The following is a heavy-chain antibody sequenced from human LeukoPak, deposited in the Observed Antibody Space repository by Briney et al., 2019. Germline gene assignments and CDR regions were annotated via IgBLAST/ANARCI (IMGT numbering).Heavy chain of an antibody. CDR1: GFTFDDYA. CDR2: ISVDGGRT. D-gene: IGHD4-17*01. CDR3: AKDPTSGYGVTAFDI. J-gene: IGHJ3*02. Sequence: GGSLRLSCAASGFTFDDYATHWVRQAPGKGLEWVSLISVDGGRTYYADSVKGRFTISRDNSKNSLYLQMNSLRTEDSALYYCAKDPTSGYGVTAFDIWGQGTMVTVSS. V-gene: IGHV3-43*02.